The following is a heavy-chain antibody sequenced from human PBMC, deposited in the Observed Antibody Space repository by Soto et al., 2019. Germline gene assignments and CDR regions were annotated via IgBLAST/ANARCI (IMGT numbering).Heavy chain of an antibody. D-gene: IGHD2-21*02. V-gene: IGHV3-33*01. CDR3: ARGRGGSYRGNSAHFDI. CDR1: GFTFSGFG. Sequence: QVQLVESGGGVVQPGTSLRLSCEASGFTFSGFGMHWVRQATGKGLEWVAVIWYDGSKKYYADCVKGRFTISRDNSKNALYLQMNSLRAEDTAVYYCARGRGGSYRGNSAHFDIWGQGTLVTVSS. J-gene: IGHJ3*02. CDR2: IWYDGSKK.